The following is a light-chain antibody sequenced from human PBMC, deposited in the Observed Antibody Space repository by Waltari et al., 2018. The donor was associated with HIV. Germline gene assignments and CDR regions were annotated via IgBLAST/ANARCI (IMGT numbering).Light chain of an antibody. CDR1: HSIFNN. V-gene: IGKV3-15*01. J-gene: IGKJ4*01. CDR2: GAS. Sequence: ILMTQSPATVSVSPGERVTLSCTASHSIFNNLAWYQQRPGQAPRPLIYGASTRVTGVPDRFSGRGSGTDFTLSISSVQSEDFALYFCQQYNDWLALTFGGGTKVEV. CDR3: QQYNDWLALT.